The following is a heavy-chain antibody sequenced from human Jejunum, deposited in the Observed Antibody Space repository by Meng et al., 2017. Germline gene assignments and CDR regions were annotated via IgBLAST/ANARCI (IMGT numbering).Heavy chain of an antibody. CDR1: KLTFTNYH. V-gene: IGHV3-69-1*01. D-gene: IGHD2-15*01. CDR3: ARAPGYCSGGSCFPWDY. J-gene: IGHJ4*02. CDR2: IRSNGVK. Sequence: FTSTAPKLTFTNYHISWVRQGPGKGPEWVSAIRSNGVKYYADYVKGRFTVSRDNAKNSMYLQMNSLRGEDTAVYYCARAPGYCSGGSCFPWDYWGQGTLVTVSS.